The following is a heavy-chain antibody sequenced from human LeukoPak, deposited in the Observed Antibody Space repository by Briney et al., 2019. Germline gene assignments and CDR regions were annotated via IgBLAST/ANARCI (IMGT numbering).Heavy chain of an antibody. CDR3: ARHSAHSSTNDAFDI. V-gene: IGHV4-59*01. CDR1: GGSNSSYY. Sequence: SETLSLTCTVSGGSNSSYYWSWIRQPPGKGLEWIGYIYYSGSTNYNPSLKSRVTISEDTSKNQFSLKLTSVTAADTAVYYCARHSAHSSTNDAFDIWGQGTLVTVSS. CDR2: IYYSGST. J-gene: IGHJ3*02. D-gene: IGHD6-13*01.